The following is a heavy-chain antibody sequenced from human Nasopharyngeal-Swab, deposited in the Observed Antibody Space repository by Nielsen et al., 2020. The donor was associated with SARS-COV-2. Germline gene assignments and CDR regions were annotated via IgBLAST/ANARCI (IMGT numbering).Heavy chain of an antibody. V-gene: IGHV4-30-2*04. CDR3: ARAEPYDFWSGYMPFYGMDV. D-gene: IGHD3-3*01. Sequence: WIRQPPGKDMEWIGSVYHFGNTYYNPSLKSRVTISVDTSKNQFSLKLSSVTAADTAVYYCARAEPYDFWSGYMPFYGMDVWGQGTTVTVSS. CDR2: VYHFGNT. J-gene: IGHJ6*02.